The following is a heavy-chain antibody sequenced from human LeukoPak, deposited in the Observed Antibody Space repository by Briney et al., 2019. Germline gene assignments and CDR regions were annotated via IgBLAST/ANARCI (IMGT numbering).Heavy chain of an antibody. V-gene: IGHV4-34*01. D-gene: IGHD3-22*01. CDR3: ARGDTMIVIDY. Sequence: SETLSLTCAVYGGSFSGYYWSWIRQPPGKGLEWIGEINHSGSTNYNPPLKSRVTISVDTSKNQFSLKLSSVTAADTAVYYCARGDTMIVIDYWGQGTLVTVSS. CDR2: INHSGST. CDR1: GGSFSGYY. J-gene: IGHJ4*02.